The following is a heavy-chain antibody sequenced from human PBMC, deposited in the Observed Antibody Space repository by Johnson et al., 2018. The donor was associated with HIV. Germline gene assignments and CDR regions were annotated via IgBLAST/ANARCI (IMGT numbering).Heavy chain of an antibody. D-gene: IGHD5-18*01. Sequence: QVHLVESGGGVVQPGGSLRLSCAASGFTFSSYGMHWVRQAPGKGLEWVAFIRYDGSEKYYGDSVKGRFTISRDTAKNSLYLQMTSLRAEDTAVYYCAKGGYSYGNSFDIWGQGTMVTVSS. CDR2: IRYDGSEK. CDR3: AKGGYSYGNSFDI. V-gene: IGHV3-30*02. J-gene: IGHJ3*02. CDR1: GFTFSSYG.